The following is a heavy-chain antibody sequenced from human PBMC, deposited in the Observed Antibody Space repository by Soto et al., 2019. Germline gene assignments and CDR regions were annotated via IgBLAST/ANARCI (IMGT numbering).Heavy chain of an antibody. V-gene: IGHV3-33*01. CDR1: GFTFNTYS. J-gene: IGHJ4*02. CDR2: IWYDGTQE. D-gene: IGHD4-17*01. CDR3: ARAGGTTVTGLWHFDS. Sequence: LRLSCEASGFTFNTYSMHWVRQPPGKGLEWLAAIWYDGTQEYYADSVKGRFIISRDNSKKTLYLEMNSLRAEDTAVYYCARAGGTTVTGLWHFDSWGQGTLVTVSS.